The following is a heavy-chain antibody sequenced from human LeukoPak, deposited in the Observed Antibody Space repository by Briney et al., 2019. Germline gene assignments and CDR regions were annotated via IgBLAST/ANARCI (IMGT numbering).Heavy chain of an antibody. V-gene: IGHV3-72*01. Sequence: PGGSLRLSCAASGFIFSDYYMDWVRQVPGKGLEWIGRSRSKGHRYSTEYAASVRGRFTVSRDESRNLLFLQMTSLKSEDTAIYYCARGSYCGGGVCPAPFDSWGQGSLVTVAS. CDR3: ARGSYCGGGVCPAPFDS. CDR1: GFIFSDYY. D-gene: IGHD2-21*01. J-gene: IGHJ4*02. CDR2: SRSKGHRYST.